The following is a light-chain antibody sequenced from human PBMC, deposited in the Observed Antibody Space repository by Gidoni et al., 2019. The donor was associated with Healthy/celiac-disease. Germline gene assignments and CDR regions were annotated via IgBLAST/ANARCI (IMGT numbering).Light chain of an antibody. J-gene: IGLJ2*01. CDR3: CSYAGSYTFV. CDR1: SSDVGGYNY. Sequence: QSALTQPRSVSGSPGQSVTLSCTGTSSDVGGYNYVSWYQQHPGKAPKLMIYDVTKRPPGVPDRFSGSKSGNTASLTISGLQAEDEADYYCCSYAGSYTFVFGGGTKLTVL. CDR2: DVT. V-gene: IGLV2-11*01.